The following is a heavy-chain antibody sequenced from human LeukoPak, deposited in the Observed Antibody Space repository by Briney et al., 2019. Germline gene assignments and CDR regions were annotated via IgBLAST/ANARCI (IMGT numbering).Heavy chain of an antibody. V-gene: IGHV4-59*01. CDR3: AREMATTYYFDY. CDR2: IYYTGST. CDR1: GDSINSYY. D-gene: IGHD5-24*01. Sequence: SETLSLTCTVSGDSINSYYWSWIRQPLGKGLEWIGYIYYTGSTNYSPSLKSRVTISVDTSKNQFSLKLSSVTAADTAVYYCAREMATTYYFDYWGQGTLVTVSS. J-gene: IGHJ4*02.